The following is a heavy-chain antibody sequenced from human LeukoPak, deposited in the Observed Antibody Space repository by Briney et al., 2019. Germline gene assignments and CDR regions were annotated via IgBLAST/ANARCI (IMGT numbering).Heavy chain of an antibody. V-gene: IGHV3-23*01. CDR3: AKVSCTNGVCPYYFDY. CDR2: ISGSGGST. J-gene: IGHJ4*02. D-gene: IGHD2-8*01. Sequence: PGGSLRLSCAASGFTFSSYAMSWVRQAPGKGLEWVSAISGSGGSTYYADSVKGRFTISRDNSKNTLYLRMNSLRAEDTAVYYCAKVSCTNGVCPYYFDYWGQGTLVTVSS. CDR1: GFTFSSYA.